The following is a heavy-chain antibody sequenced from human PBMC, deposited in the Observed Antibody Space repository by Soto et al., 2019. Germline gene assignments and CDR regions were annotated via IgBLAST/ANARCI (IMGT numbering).Heavy chain of an antibody. Sequence: EVQLVESGGGLIQPGGSLRLSCAASGFTVSSHYMSWVRQAPGKGLEWVSVIYSGGSTYYADSVKGRFTISRDNSKNTLYLQMNSLRAEDTAVYYCARVRCSGGSCHIDYWGQGTLVTVSS. D-gene: IGHD2-15*01. CDR2: IYSGGST. J-gene: IGHJ4*02. CDR3: ARVRCSGGSCHIDY. V-gene: IGHV3-53*01. CDR1: GFTVSSHY.